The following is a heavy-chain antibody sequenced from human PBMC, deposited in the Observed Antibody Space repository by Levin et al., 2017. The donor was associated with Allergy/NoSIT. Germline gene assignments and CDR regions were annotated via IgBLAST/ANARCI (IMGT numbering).Heavy chain of an antibody. D-gene: IGHD1-26*01. J-gene: IGHJ6*02. CDR2: INHSGST. V-gene: IGHV4-34*01. CDR1: GGSFSGYY. Sequence: SETLSLTCAVYGGSFSGYYWSWIRQPPGKGLEWIGEINHSGSTNYNPSLKSRVTISVDTSKNQFSLKLSSVTAADTAVYYCARRGATSREWWYYGMDVWGQGTTVTVSS. CDR3: ARRGATSREWWYYGMDV.